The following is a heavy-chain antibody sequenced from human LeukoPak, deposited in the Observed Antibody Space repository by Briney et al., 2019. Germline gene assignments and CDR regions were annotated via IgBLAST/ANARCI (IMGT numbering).Heavy chain of an antibody. V-gene: IGHV3-53*01. CDR2: IYSGGNT. Sequence: TGGSLRLSCAASGFTVSSYYMTWVRQAPGKGLEWVSIIYSGGNTYYAASVKGRFTISRDNSKNTLYLQMDSLRAEDTAVYYCARADRGSHSYFQHWGQGTLVTVSS. CDR3: ARADRGSHSYFQH. D-gene: IGHD1-26*01. J-gene: IGHJ1*01. CDR1: GFTVSSYY.